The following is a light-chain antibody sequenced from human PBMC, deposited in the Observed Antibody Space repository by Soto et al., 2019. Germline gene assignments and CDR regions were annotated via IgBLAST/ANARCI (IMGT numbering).Light chain of an antibody. V-gene: IGLV1-44*01. CDR1: SSNIGSNT. Sequence: QSVLTQPPSASGTPGQRVTISCSGSSSNIGSNTVNWYQQLPGTAPKLRIYRSNQRPSGVPDRFSGSKSGASASLAISGLQSEDEADYYCAAWDDSLNGLVFGGGTKLTVL. J-gene: IGLJ2*01. CDR2: RSN. CDR3: AAWDDSLNGLV.